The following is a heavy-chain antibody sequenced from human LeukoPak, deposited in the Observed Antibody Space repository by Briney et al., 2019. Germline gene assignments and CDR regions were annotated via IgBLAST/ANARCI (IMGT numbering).Heavy chain of an antibody. CDR3: ASYHPPSGSYSY. CDR2: INHSGST. J-gene: IGHJ4*02. V-gene: IGHV4-4*02. Sequence: SETLSLTCAVSGGSISSSNWWSWVRQPPGKGLEWIGEINHSGSTNYNPSLKSRVTISVDTSKNQFSLKLSSVTAADTAVYYCASYHPPSGSYSYWGQGTLVTVSS. D-gene: IGHD1-26*01. CDR1: GGSISSSNW.